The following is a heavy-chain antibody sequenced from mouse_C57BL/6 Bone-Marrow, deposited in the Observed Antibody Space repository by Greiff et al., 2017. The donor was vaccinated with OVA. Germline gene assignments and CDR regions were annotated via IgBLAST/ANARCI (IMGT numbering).Heavy chain of an antibody. J-gene: IGHJ2*01. V-gene: IGHV1-55*01. D-gene: IGHD1-1*01. CDR3: AREDCCGSAYYFDY. CDR2: IYPGSGST. Sequence: QVQLQQPGAELVKPGASVKMSCKASGFTFTSYWITWVKQRPGQGLEWIGDIYPGSGSTNYNEKFKSKATLTVDTSSSTAYMQRSSLTSEDSAVYCCAREDCCGSAYYFDYWGQGTTLTVSS. CDR1: GFTFTSYW.